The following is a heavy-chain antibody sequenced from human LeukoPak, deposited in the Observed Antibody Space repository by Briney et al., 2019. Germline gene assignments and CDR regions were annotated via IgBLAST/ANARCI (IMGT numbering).Heavy chain of an antibody. CDR2: IYTSGST. V-gene: IGHV4-61*02. J-gene: IGHJ6*03. CDR1: GGSISSGSYY. D-gene: IGHD6-13*01. CDR3: ARAAAGTGGAYYYYYMDV. Sequence: SQTLSLTCTVSGGSISSGSYYWNWIRRPAGKGLEWIGRIYTSGSTNYNPSLKSRVTISVDTSKNQFSLKLSSVTAAVTAVYYCARAAAGTGGAYYYYYMDVWGNETTVTVSS.